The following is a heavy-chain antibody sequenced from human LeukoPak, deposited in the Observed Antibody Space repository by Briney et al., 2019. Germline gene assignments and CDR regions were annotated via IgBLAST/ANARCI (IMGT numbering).Heavy chain of an antibody. Sequence: ASVKVSCKASGYTITSYAMHWVRQAPGQRLEWMGWINAGNGNTKYSQKFQGRVTITRDTSASTAYMELSSLRSEDTAVYYCARGARIAAADSNWFDPWGQGTLVTVSS. CDR2: INAGNGNT. CDR3: ARGARIAAADSNWFDP. J-gene: IGHJ5*02. V-gene: IGHV1-3*01. D-gene: IGHD6-13*01. CDR1: GYTITSYA.